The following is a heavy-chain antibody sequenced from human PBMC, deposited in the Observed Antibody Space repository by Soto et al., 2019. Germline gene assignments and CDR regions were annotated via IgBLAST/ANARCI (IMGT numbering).Heavy chain of an antibody. D-gene: IGHD3-10*01. V-gene: IGHV3-23*01. Sequence: GGSLRLSCTASGFTFSTYAMSWVRQAPGKGLEWVSTISGSGSGGSTYYAESVEGRFTISRDNSKNMVYLQMNSLRVEDTAVYYCADNYYGSGSYFSWGQGT. CDR1: GFTFSTYA. CDR3: ADNYYGSGSYFS. J-gene: IGHJ4*02. CDR2: ISGSGSGGST.